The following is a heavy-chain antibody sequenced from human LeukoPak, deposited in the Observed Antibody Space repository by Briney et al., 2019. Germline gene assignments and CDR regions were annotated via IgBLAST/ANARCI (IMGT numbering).Heavy chain of an antibody. J-gene: IGHJ6*03. CDR1: GFMFSSYA. D-gene: IGHD2-2*01. CDR3: AKGGSDIVVVPAAYYYYYYMDV. CDR2: VSGSGVST. Sequence: GGSLRLSCAASGFMFSSYAMSWVRQAPGKGLEWVSGVSGSGVSTYYADSVKGRFTISRDNSKNTLYLQMNSLRAEDTAVYYCAKGGSDIVVVPAAYYYYYYMDVWGKGTTVTASS. V-gene: IGHV3-23*01.